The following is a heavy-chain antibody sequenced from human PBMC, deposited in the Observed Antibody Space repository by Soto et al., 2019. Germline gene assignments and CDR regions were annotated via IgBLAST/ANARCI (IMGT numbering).Heavy chain of an antibody. V-gene: IGHV3-66*01. Sequence: EVQLVESGGGLVQPGGSLRLSCAVSGFTVSSNYMSWVRQAPGKGLEWVSPIYSVGSTFYADSVKGRFTISRDNSKNTLYLQMNSLRAEDTAVYYCARGFDYGDYFDYWGQGTLVTVSS. CDR2: IYSVGST. CDR1: GFTVSSNY. J-gene: IGHJ4*02. D-gene: IGHD4-17*01. CDR3: ARGFDYGDYFDY.